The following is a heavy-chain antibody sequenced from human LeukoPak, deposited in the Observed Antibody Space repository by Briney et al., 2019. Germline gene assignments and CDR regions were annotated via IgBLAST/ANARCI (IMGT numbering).Heavy chain of an antibody. J-gene: IGHJ6*02. CDR1: GFTFSSYG. Sequence: TGGSLRLSCAASGFTFSSYGMHWVRQAPGKGLEWVAVIPYDGSNKYYADSVKGRFTISRDNSKNTLYLQMNSLRAEDTAVYYCAKGGNGMDVWGQGTTVTVSS. V-gene: IGHV3-30*18. CDR3: AKGGNGMDV. CDR2: IPYDGSNK.